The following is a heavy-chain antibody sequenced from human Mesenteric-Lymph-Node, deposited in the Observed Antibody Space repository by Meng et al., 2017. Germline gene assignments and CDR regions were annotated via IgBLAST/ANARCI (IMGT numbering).Heavy chain of an antibody. CDR3: AREASEYYYDSQIDY. CDR2: INTNTGNP. D-gene: IGHD3-22*01. CDR1: GYTFTSYA. J-gene: IGHJ4*02. V-gene: IGHV7-4-1*01. Sequence: QVELVQSGFELKKPGASVKVSCKASGYTFTSYAMNWVRQAPGQGLEWMGWINTNTGNPTYAQGFTGRFVFSLDTSVSTAYLQICSLKAEDTAVYYCAREASEYYYDSQIDYWGQGTLVTVSS.